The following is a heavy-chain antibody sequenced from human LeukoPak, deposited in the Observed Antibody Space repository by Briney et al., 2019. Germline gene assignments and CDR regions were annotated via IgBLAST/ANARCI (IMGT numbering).Heavy chain of an antibody. Sequence: GASVKVSCKASGYTFTDYYLHWVRQAPGQGLEWMGWINPNSGGTTYAQKFQGRVTVTRDTSISTAHMELSRLRSDDTAVHYCARVATIAVAGTVPDYFNFWGQGTPVTVSS. J-gene: IGHJ4*02. CDR2: INPNSGGT. V-gene: IGHV1-2*02. CDR1: GYTFTDYY. CDR3: ARVATIAVAGTVPDYFNF. D-gene: IGHD6-19*01.